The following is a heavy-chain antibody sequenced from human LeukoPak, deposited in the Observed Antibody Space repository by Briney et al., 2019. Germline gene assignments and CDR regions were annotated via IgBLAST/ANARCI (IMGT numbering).Heavy chain of an antibody. Sequence: GGSLRLSCAASGFTFSGSAMHWVRQASGKGLEWVGRIRRKANSYATAYAASVKGRFTISRDDSKNTAYLQMNSLKTEDTAVYYCTRHYDILTGYGNNWFDPWGQGTLVTVSS. D-gene: IGHD3-9*01. V-gene: IGHV3-73*01. CDR3: TRHYDILTGYGNNWFDP. CDR2: IRRKANSYAT. CDR1: GFTFSGSA. J-gene: IGHJ5*02.